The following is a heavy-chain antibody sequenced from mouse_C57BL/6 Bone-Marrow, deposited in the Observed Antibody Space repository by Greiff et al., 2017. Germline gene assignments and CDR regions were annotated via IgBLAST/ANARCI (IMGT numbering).Heavy chain of an antibody. V-gene: IGHV14-2*01. CDR2: IYPEDGDT. CDR1: GFNIKDYY. CDR3: ARKDELPYFDD. D-gene: IGHD2-1*01. Sequence: VQLQQSGAELVKPGASVKLSCTASGFNIKDYYMHWVKQRTEQGLEWIGRIYPEDGDTKYAPKFQGKDTLTADTSSNTAYLQLSSLTSEDTAVYYCARKDELPYFDDWGQGTTLTVSS. J-gene: IGHJ2*01.